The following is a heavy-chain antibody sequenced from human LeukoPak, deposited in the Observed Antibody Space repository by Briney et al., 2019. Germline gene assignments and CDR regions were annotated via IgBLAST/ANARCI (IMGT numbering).Heavy chain of an antibody. J-gene: IGHJ4*02. D-gene: IGHD3-22*01. V-gene: IGHV4-59*08. Sequence: SETLSLTCTVSGGSISSYYLSWIRQPPGKGLEWIGYIYYSGSTNYNPSLKSRVTISVDTSKNQFSLKLSSVTAADTAVYYCASSGYYYRDYFDYWGQGTLVTVSS. CDR3: ASSGYYYRDYFDY. CDR1: GGSISSYY. CDR2: IYYSGST.